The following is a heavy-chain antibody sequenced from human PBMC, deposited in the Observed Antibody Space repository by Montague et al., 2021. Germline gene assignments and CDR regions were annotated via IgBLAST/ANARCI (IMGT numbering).Heavy chain of an antibody. J-gene: IGHJ4*02. Sequence: TLSLTCNVSGASFNCGDYYWTWIRQHPGKGLEWIGYIHYTDYTQYNPSLNSRLTLSVDTSKNQFSLMLNSVTAADTAVYYCARDVGRYTTVGYFDSWGQGTRVIVSS. CDR3: ARDVGRYTTVGYFDS. CDR1: GASFNCGDYY. V-gene: IGHV4-31*03. D-gene: IGHD2-2*02. CDR2: IHYTDYT.